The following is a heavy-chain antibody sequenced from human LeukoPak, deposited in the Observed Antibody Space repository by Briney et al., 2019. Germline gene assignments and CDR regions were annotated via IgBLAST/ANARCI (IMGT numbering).Heavy chain of an antibody. CDR1: GGSFSGYY. V-gene: IGHV4-34*01. CDR2: INHSGST. D-gene: IGHD2-15*01. J-gene: IGHJ4*02. CDR3: ARGGYCSGGSCYSGRLDY. Sequence: SETLSLTCAVSGGSFSGYYWRWLRQPPGKGLEWIGEINHSGSTNYNPSLKSRVTISVDTSKNQFSLKLSSVTAADTAVYYCARGGYCSGGSCYSGRLDYWGQGTLVTVSS.